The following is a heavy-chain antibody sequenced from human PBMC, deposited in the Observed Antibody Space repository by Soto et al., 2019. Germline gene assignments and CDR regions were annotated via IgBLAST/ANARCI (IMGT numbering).Heavy chain of an antibody. Sequence: GGSLRLSCAASGFTFDDYAMHWVRQAPGKGLEWVSGISWNSGSIGYADSVKGRFTISRDNAKNSLYLQMNSLRAEDTALYYCAKFLGPARRSSHYYYYMDVWGKGTTVTVSS. V-gene: IGHV3-9*01. CDR1: GFTFDDYA. D-gene: IGHD6-6*01. CDR2: ISWNSGSI. J-gene: IGHJ6*03. CDR3: AKFLGPARRSSHYYYYMDV.